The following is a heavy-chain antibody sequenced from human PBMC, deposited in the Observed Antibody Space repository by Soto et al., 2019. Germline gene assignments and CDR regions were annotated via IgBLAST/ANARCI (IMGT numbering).Heavy chain of an antibody. Sequence: QVQLQESGPGLVKPSQTLSLTCTVSGGSISSGGYYWSWIRQHPGKGLEWIGYIYYSGSTYYNPSLKSRVTISVDTSKNQFSLKLSSVTAADTAVYYCARDRADGSSRGPNWFDPWGQGTLVTVSS. D-gene: IGHD3-10*01. V-gene: IGHV4-31*03. J-gene: IGHJ5*02. CDR3: ARDRADGSSRGPNWFDP. CDR1: GGSISSGGYY. CDR2: IYYSGST.